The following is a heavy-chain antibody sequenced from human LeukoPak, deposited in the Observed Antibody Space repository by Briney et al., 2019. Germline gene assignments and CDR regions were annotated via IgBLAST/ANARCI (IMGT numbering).Heavy chain of an antibody. CDR2: ISAYHANT. D-gene: IGHD6-19*01. J-gene: IGHJ4*02. V-gene: IGHV1-18*01. CDR3: ARDHSSGWYSPADFDY. CDR1: GYTFTSYG. Sequence: GASVKVSCKASGYTFTSYGISWARQAPGQGLEWMGWISAYHANTNYAQNLQGRVTMTTDTSTSTAYMELRSLRSDDTAVYYCARDHSSGWYSPADFDYWGQGTLVTVSS.